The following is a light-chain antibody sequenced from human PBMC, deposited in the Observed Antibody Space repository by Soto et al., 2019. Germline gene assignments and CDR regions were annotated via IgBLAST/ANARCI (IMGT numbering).Light chain of an antibody. V-gene: IGKV3-11*01. CDR1: QSVSSY. J-gene: IGKJ1*01. Sequence: EIVLTQSPATLSLSPGEIATLSCRASQSVSSYLAWYQQKPGQAPRLLIYDASNRATGIPARFSGSGSGTDFTLTISSLQPGDFATYYCQQYDTYWTFGQGTQVDI. CDR2: DAS. CDR3: QQYDTYWT.